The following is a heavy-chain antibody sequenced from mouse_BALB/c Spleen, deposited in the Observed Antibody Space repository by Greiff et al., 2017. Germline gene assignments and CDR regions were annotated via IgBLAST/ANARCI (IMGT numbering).Heavy chain of an antibody. J-gene: IGHJ3*01. V-gene: IGHV5-9-4*01. Sequence: EVMLVESGGGLVKPGGSLKLSCAASGFTFSSYAMSWVRQSPEKRLEWVAEISSGGSYTYYPDTVTGRFTISRDNAKNTLYLEMSSLRSEDTAMYYCARDEEPGYGNYSWFAYWGQGTLVTVSA. D-gene: IGHD2-1*01. CDR3: ARDEEPGYGNYSWFAY. CDR1: GFTFSSYA. CDR2: ISSGGSYT.